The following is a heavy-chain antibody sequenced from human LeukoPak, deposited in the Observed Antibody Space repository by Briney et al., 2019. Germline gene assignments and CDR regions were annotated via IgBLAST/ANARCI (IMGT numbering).Heavy chain of an antibody. V-gene: IGHV4-34*09. D-gene: IGHD3-22*01. CDR3: ARGLYYYDSSGYYFQFDY. Sequence: SETLSLTCAVYGGSFSGYYWSWIRQPPGKGLEWIGYIYYSGSTYYNPSLKSRVTISVDTSKNQFSLKLSSVTAADTAVYYCARGLYYYDSSGYYFQFDYWGQGTLVTVSS. J-gene: IGHJ4*02. CDR1: GGSFSGYY. CDR2: IYYSGST.